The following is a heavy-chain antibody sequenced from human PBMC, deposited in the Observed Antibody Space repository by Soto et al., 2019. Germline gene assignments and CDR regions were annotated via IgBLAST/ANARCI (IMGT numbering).Heavy chain of an antibody. CDR1: GFTFSTYA. J-gene: IGHJ4*02. D-gene: IGHD5-12*01. CDR2: ISGGLGST. Sequence: DVQLLESGGGLVQPGGSLRLSCAASGFTFSTYAMSWVRQAPGQGLEWVSVISGGLGSTYDADSVRGRFTISRDNSKNPMYLQMNSLRAEDTAVYYCAKAPPRGYSGYDPDYWGQGTLVTVSS. CDR3: AKAPPRGYSGYDPDY. V-gene: IGHV3-23*01.